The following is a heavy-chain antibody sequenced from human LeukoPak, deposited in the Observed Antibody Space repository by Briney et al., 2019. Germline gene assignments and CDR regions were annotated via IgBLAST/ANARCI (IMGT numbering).Heavy chain of an antibody. CDR3: ARLEVTVVATIDY. CDR1: GFTFSSYG. D-gene: IGHD5-12*01. CDR2: ISGGGSNT. V-gene: IGHV3-21*01. J-gene: IGHJ4*02. Sequence: GGSLRLSCAASGFTFSSYGMSWVRQAPGKGLEWASAISGGGSNTYYIDSVKGRFTISRDNAKNSLYLQMNSLGAEDTAVYYCARLEVTVVATIDYWGQGTLVTVSS.